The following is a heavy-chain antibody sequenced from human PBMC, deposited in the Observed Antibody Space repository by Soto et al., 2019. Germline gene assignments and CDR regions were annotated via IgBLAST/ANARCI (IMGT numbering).Heavy chain of an antibody. CDR1: GDSFSSYA. CDR3: ARDRYCSGGSCYPPFYSYMDV. J-gene: IGHJ6*03. D-gene: IGHD2-15*01. V-gene: IGHV1-3*01. CDR2: INAGNGNT. Sequence: ASVKLSCKACGDSFSSYAMHWVGQAPGQKLEWMGWINAGNGNTKYSQKFQGRVTITRDTSASTAYMELSSLRSEDTAVYYCARDRYCSGGSCYPPFYSYMDVWGKGTTLTVSS.